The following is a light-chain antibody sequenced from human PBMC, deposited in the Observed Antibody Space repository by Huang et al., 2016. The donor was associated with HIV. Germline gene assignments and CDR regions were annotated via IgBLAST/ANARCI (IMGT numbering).Light chain of an antibody. CDR3: QHYEGYPRT. J-gene: IGKJ2*01. CDR2: AAS. V-gene: IGKV1-16*01. Sequence: DIQMTQSPSSLSASVGDRVTIPCRASQDVSEYLAWFHQKPGKAPKSLIYAASNLESGVPSRFSGRGSGTQFTLTISSLQPEDFATHYCQHYEGYPRTFGQGTKLDLK. CDR1: QDVSEY.